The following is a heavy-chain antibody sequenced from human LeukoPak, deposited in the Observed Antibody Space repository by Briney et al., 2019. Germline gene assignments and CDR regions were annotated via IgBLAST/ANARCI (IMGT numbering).Heavy chain of an antibody. D-gene: IGHD2-15*01. CDR2: INHSGST. J-gene: IGHJ3*02. Sequence: SETLSLTCAVYGGSFSGYYWSWIRQPPGKGLEWIGEINHSGSTNYNPSLKSRVTISVDTSKNQFSLKLSSVTAADTAVYYCARLCEGCLDAFDIWGQGTMVTVSS. V-gene: IGHV4-34*01. CDR1: GGSFSGYY. CDR3: ARLCEGCLDAFDI.